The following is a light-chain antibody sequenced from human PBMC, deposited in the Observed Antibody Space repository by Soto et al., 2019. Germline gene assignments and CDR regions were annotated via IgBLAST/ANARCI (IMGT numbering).Light chain of an antibody. Sequence: DIVMTQTPLSLSVALGQPASISCRSSQSLLYTNGYTYLSWYHQRPGQPPRLLIHRVSNRFPGVPERFSGSGAGTEFPLEISRVEPEDVGIYYCLQGTLWWTFGQGTKVEI. CDR3: LQGTLWWT. V-gene: IGKV2-24*01. J-gene: IGKJ1*01. CDR1: QSLLYTNGYTY. CDR2: RVS.